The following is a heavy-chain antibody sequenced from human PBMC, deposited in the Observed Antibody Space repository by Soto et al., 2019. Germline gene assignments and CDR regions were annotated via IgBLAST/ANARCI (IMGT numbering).Heavy chain of an antibody. V-gene: IGHV3-23*01. D-gene: IGHD2-2*01. Sequence: HPGGSLRLSCAASGFTFSSYAMSWVRQAPGKELEWVSAISGSGGSTYYADSMKGRFTISRDNSKNTLYLQMNSLRAEGTAVYYCAKNKPNAIVVVPAAMWDYYYYGMDVWGQGTTVTVSS. J-gene: IGHJ6*02. CDR3: AKNKPNAIVVVPAAMWDYYYYGMDV. CDR1: GFTFSSYA. CDR2: ISGSGGST.